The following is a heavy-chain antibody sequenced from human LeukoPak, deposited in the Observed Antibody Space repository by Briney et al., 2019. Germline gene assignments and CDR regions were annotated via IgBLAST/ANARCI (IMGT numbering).Heavy chain of an antibody. CDR3: ARGNAAMIDY. V-gene: IGHV3-33*01. J-gene: IGHJ4*02. CDR2: IWYDGSNK. CDR1: GFTFSSYG. Sequence: GGSLRLSCAASGFTFSSYGIHWLRQAPGKGLEWVSLIWYDGSNKYYADSVKGRFTISRDNSKNTLYLQMNSLSPEDTAVYYCARGNAAMIDYWGQGTLVTVSS. D-gene: IGHD5-18*01.